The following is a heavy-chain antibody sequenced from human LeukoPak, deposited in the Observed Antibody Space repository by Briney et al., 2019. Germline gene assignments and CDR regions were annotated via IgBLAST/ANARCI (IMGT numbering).Heavy chain of an antibody. CDR3: ARGASPDY. V-gene: IGHV3-23*01. J-gene: IGHJ4*02. CDR2: IHNGGGTT. CDR1: GFTFSSYT. Sequence: GGSLRLSCTASGFTFSSYTMNWVRQAPGKGLEWVSAIHNGGGTTSYADSVKGRFTISRDNSKNTLFLQMNSLRAEDTAVYYCARGASPDYWGQGILVTVSS.